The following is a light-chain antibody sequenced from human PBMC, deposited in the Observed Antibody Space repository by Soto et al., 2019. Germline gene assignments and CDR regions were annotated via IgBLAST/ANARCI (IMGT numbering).Light chain of an antibody. V-gene: IGLV2-14*01. Sequence: QSVPTQPASVSGSPGQSITISCSGTNSDIGDYNYVSWYQQHPGKAPKLMISEVTYRPSGVSDRFSGSKSGNTASLTISGLQAEDEADYYCNSYSTTSTLVFGTGTKVTVL. CDR2: EVT. CDR3: NSYSTTSTLV. J-gene: IGLJ1*01. CDR1: NSDIGDYNY.